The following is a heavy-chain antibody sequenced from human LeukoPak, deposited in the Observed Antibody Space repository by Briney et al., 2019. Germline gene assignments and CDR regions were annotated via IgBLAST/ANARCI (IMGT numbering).Heavy chain of an antibody. D-gene: IGHD1-26*01. J-gene: IGHJ4*02. CDR3: ARDSGSYFDY. V-gene: IGHV7-4-1*02. CDR1: GYSFTEHY. CDR2: INTNTGNP. Sequence: ASVKVSCKASGYSFTEHYIYWVRQAPGQGLEWVGWINTNTGNPTYAQGFTGRFVFSLDTSVSTAYLQISSLKAEDTAVYYCARDSGSYFDYWGQGTLVTVSS.